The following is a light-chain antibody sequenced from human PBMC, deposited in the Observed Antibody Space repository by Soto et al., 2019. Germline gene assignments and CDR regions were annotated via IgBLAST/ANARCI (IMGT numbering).Light chain of an antibody. CDR3: QQYAASTRT. Sequence: ETLLTRSPGTLSLSPGERATLSCRASEALGRNYLAWYQQKPGQAPRLXIYGASSRATGIPDRFSGSGAATDFTRTISRLEPEDFAVDYCQQYAASTRTFGQGTKVDIK. V-gene: IGKV3-20*01. CDR2: GAS. J-gene: IGKJ1*01. CDR1: EALGRNY.